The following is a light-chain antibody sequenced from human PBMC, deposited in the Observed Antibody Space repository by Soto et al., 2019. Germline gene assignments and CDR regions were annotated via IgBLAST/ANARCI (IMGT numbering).Light chain of an antibody. CDR3: ASWDDSLTLV. J-gene: IGLJ2*01. V-gene: IGLV1-44*01. Sequence: QPVLTQPPSASGTPGQRVTISCSGSNSNIGDKAVTWYQQIPGTAPKVVIHSDDQRPSGVPDRFSGSKSGNSASLAISAVQSEDEADYFCASWDDSLTLVFGGGTNLTVL. CDR1: NSNIGDKA. CDR2: SDD.